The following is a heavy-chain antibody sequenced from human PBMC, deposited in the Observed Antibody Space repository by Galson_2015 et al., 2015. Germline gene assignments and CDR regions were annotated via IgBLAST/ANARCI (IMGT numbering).Heavy chain of an antibody. V-gene: IGHV1-8*01. D-gene: IGHD3-10*01. CDR1: GYTFTSYD. CDR3: ARSKQLLWFGERNWFDP. J-gene: IGHJ5*02. CDR2: MNPNSGNT. Sequence: SVKDSCKAPGYTFTSYDINWVRQATGQGLEWMGWMNPNSGNTGYAQKFQGRVTMTRNTSISTAYMELSSLRSEDTAVYYCARSKQLLWFGERNWFDPWGQGTLVTVSS.